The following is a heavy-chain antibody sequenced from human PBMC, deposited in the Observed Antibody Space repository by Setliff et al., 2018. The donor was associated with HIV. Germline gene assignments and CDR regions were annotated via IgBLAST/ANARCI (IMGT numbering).Heavy chain of an antibody. CDR1: GGSISSGGYY. CDR3: ASLDFWSGYM. Sequence: NPSETLSLTCTVSGGSISSGGYYWSWIRQHPGKGLEWIGYIYYSGSTNYNPSLKSRVTISVDTSKNQFSLNLSSVTAADTAVYYCASLDFWSGYMWGQGTLVTVSS. V-gene: IGHV4-61*08. CDR2: IYYSGST. J-gene: IGHJ4*02. D-gene: IGHD3-3*01.